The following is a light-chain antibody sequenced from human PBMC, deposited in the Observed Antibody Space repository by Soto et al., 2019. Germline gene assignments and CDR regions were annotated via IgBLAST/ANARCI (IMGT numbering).Light chain of an antibody. J-gene: IGKJ1*01. CDR3: QQYNNWPPIT. CDR2: SSS. Sequence: EIVLPQSPGTLYLSQGERAILSCRASQSLSSSFLAWYQQKPGQAPRLLIYSSSNRATGIPDRFSGSGSGTAYTLTISSLQSEDLAVYYCQQYNNWPPITFGQGTKVDIK. V-gene: IGKV3-20*01. CDR1: QSLSSSF.